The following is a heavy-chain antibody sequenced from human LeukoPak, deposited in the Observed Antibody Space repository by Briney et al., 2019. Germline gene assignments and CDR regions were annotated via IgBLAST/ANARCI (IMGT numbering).Heavy chain of an antibody. J-gene: IGHJ6*03. V-gene: IGHV1-58*01. D-gene: IGHD3-3*01. CDR2: IVVGSGNT. CDR1: GFTFTSSA. Sequence: SVKVSCKASGFTFTSSAVQWVRQARGQRLEWIGWIVVGSGNTNYAQKFQERVTITRDMSTGTAYMELSSLRSEDTAVYYCAADYVGYDFWSGYYQGYYYMDVWGKGTTVTVSS. CDR3: AADYVGYDFWSGYYQGYYYMDV.